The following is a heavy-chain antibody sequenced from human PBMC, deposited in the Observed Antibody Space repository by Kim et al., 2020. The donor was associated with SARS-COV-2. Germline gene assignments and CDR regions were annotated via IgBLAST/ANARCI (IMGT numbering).Heavy chain of an antibody. J-gene: IGHJ3*02. D-gene: IGHD2-15*01. CDR2: ST. CDR3: AGGPRRAFDI. Sequence: STNSNPSLKSRVTISVDTSKNQFSLKLSSVTAADTAVYYCAGGPRRAFDIWGQGTMVTVSS. V-gene: IGHV4-34*01.